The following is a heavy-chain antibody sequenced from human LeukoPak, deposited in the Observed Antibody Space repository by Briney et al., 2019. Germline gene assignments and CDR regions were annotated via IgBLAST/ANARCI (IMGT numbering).Heavy chain of an antibody. CDR2: ISSSGSTI. J-gene: IGHJ6*02. CDR3: ARVMQWLRAYYYYGMDV. V-gene: IGHV3-48*03. D-gene: IGHD5-12*01. Sequence: PGGSLRLSCAASGFTFSSYEMDWVRQAPGKGLEWVSYISSSGSTIYYADSVKGRFTISRDNAKNSLYLQMNSLRAEDTAVYYCARVMQWLRAYYYYGMDVWGQGTTVTVSS. CDR1: GFTFSSYE.